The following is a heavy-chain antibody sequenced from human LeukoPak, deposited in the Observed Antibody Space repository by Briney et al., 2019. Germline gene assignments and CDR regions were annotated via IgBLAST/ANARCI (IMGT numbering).Heavy chain of an antibody. Sequence: PGRSLRLSCAASGFTFSSYGMHWVRQAPGKGLEWVAVISYDGSNKYYADSVKGRFTISRDNSKNTLYMQMNSLRAEDTAVYYCANPVQLWSRFDAFDIWGQGTMVTVSS. D-gene: IGHD5-18*01. CDR2: ISYDGSNK. CDR1: GFTFSSYG. J-gene: IGHJ3*02. V-gene: IGHV3-30*18. CDR3: ANPVQLWSRFDAFDI.